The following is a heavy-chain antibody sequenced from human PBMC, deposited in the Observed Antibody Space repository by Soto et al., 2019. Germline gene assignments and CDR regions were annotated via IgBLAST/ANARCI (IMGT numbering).Heavy chain of an antibody. V-gene: IGHV4-59*01. D-gene: IGHD3-10*01. CDR3: AREGGITYDSGSYYNAYYFGC. CDR2: VYYPGST. CDR1: GDSIGRYS. Sequence: NPSDTLSLTCSVSGDSIGRYSWSWIRQPPGKELEWLGYVYYPGSTNYNPSLKSRVAISVDTSKSQFPLKLSSVTAADTAVYYCAREGGITYDSGSYYNAYYFGCWGQGALVAVST. J-gene: IGHJ4*02.